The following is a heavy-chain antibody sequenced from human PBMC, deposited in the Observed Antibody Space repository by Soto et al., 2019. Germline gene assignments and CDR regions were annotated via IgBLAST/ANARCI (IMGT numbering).Heavy chain of an antibody. CDR3: ARDLRGRVPAAIGY. CDR2: INPNSGGT. Sequence: GASVKVSCKASGYTFTGYYMHWVRQAPGQGLEWMGWINPNSGGTNYAQKFQGWVTMTRDTSISTAYMELSRLRSDDTAVYYCARDLRGRVPAAIGYWGQGTLVTVSS. D-gene: IGHD2-2*02. CDR1: GYTFTGYY. V-gene: IGHV1-2*04. J-gene: IGHJ4*02.